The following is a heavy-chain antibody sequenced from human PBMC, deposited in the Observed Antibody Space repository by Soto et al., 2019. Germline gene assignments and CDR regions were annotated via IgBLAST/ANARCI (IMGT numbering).Heavy chain of an antibody. CDR1: GGIFSSYA. J-gene: IGHJ4*02. D-gene: IGHD3-22*01. CDR2: IIPIFGTA. CDR3: ARGAHYYDSSGYYYDSTYFDY. Sequence: ASVKVSCKASGGIFSSYAISWVRQAPGQGLEWMGGIIPIFGTANYAQKFQGRVTITADESTSTAYMELSSLRSEDTAVYYCARGAHYYDSSGYYYDSTYFDYWGQGTLVTVSS. V-gene: IGHV1-69*13.